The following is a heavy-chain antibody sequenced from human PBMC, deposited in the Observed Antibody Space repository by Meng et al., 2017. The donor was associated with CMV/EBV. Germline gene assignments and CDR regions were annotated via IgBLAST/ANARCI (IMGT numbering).Heavy chain of an antibody. V-gene: IGHV3-21*01. J-gene: IGHJ6*02. CDR2: ISSSSSYI. D-gene: IGHD3-3*01. Sequence: GESLKISCAASGFTFSSYSMNWVRQAPGKGLEWVSSISSSSSYIYYADSVKGRFTISRDNAKNSLYLQMNSLRAEDTAVYYCARGQGYDFWSGSDYYGMDVWGQGTTVTVSS. CDR3: ARGQGYDFWSGSDYYGMDV. CDR1: GFTFSSYS.